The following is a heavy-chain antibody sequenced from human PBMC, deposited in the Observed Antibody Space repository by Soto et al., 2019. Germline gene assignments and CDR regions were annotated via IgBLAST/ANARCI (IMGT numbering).Heavy chain of an antibody. J-gene: IGHJ4*02. CDR3: AKRSPYSSGWYSPIFDY. CDR2: ISESGGST. CDR1: GFSFSDYA. Sequence: GGSLSLSCAASGFSFSDYAMSWVRQAPGKGLEWVSVISESGGSTHYAGSVRGRFTVSRDNSKNSLSLRMNSLRDEDTAVYFCAKRSPYSSGWYSPIFDYWGQGALVTVSS. V-gene: IGHV3-23*01. D-gene: IGHD6-13*01.